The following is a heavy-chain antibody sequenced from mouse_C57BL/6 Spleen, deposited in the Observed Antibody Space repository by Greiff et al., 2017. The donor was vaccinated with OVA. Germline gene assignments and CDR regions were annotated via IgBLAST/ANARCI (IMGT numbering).Heavy chain of an antibody. CDR3: ARPIDGGFDY. CDR1: GFTFSSYG. J-gene: IGHJ2*01. Sequence: EVKLVESGGDLVKPGGSLKLSCAASGFTFSSYGMSWVRQTPDKRLEWVATISSGGSYTYYPDSVKGRFTISRDNAKNTLYLQRSSLKSEDTAMYYCARPIDGGFDYWGQGTTLTVSS. CDR2: ISSGGSYT. V-gene: IGHV5-6*01.